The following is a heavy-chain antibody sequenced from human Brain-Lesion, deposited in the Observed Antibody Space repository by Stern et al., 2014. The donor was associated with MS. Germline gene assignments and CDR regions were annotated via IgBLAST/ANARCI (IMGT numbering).Heavy chain of an antibody. CDR2: IYYSGNN. D-gene: IGHD2-15*01. CDR1: GGSVSSTSYA. Sequence: QLQLQESGPGLVKPSETLSLTCTVAGGSVSSTSYAWAWIRQPPGKGLEWIGTIYYSGNNYHSPSPKSRLTNILDTSKKQFPLQLRSVTAADTAVYYCAGEEDIRYCSGGSCTGNWFDPWGQGTLVTVSS. V-gene: IGHV4-39*01. CDR3: AGEEDIRYCSGGSCTGNWFDP. J-gene: IGHJ5*02.